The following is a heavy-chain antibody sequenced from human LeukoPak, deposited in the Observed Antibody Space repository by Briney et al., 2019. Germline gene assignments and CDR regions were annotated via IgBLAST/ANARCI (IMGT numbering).Heavy chain of an antibody. V-gene: IGHV1-2*02. CDR2: TNLNSGAT. D-gene: IGHD1-14*01. CDR1: GYTFTGYY. Sequence: GASVKVSCKASGYTFTGYYMHWVRQAPGQGLEWMGWTNLNSGATNYAQNFQGRVSMTRDTSITTAYMELNNLRSDDTAVYYCARDDDSTGLNAFDVWGQGTMVTVSS. J-gene: IGHJ3*01. CDR3: ARDDDSTGLNAFDV.